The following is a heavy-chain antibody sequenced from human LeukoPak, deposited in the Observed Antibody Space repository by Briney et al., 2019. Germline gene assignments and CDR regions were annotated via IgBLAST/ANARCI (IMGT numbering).Heavy chain of an antibody. D-gene: IGHD6-13*01. J-gene: IGHJ4*02. CDR2: IWYDGSNK. Sequence: GGSLRLSCAASGFTFSSYGMHWVRQAPGKGLEWVAVIWYDGSNKYYADSVKGRFTISRDNSKNTLYLQMNSLRAEDTAVYYCARDPSAAGTQYYFDYWGQGTLVTVSS. V-gene: IGHV3-33*01. CDR1: GFTFSSYG. CDR3: ARDPSAAGTQYYFDY.